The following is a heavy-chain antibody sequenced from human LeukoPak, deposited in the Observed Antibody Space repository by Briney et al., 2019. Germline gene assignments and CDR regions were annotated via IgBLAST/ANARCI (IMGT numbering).Heavy chain of an antibody. D-gene: IGHD2-2*01. J-gene: IGHJ5*02. Sequence: PGGSLRLSCAASGFTFSSYGMSWVRQAPGKRLEWVSTISVSDGTTYYADSVKGRFTISRDNSKNTLYLQMNSLRAEDTAVYYCAKGGLYCSSTSCFPTWFDPWGQGTLVTVSS. CDR1: GFTFSSYG. CDR3: AKGGLYCSSTSCFPTWFDP. V-gene: IGHV3-23*01. CDR2: ISVSDGTT.